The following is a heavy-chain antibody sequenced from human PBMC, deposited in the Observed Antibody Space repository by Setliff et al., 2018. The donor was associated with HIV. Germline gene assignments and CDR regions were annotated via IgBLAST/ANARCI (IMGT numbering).Heavy chain of an antibody. D-gene: IGHD6-6*01. CDR1: GFSIRGDW. CDR3: ARDLDSSSSDSPPEFDP. Sequence: GSLRLSCAVSGFSIRGDWMSWVRQAPGKGLEWVSMIKEDGSDIYYADSVKGRFTISRDNANKSLHLQMNSLRADDTAVYYCARDLDSSSSDSPPEFDPWDQGTVVTVSS. CDR2: IKEDGSDI. V-gene: IGHV3-7*01. J-gene: IGHJ5*02.